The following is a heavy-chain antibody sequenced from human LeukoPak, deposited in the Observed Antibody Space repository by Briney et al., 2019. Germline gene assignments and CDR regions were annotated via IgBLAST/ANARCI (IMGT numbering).Heavy chain of an antibody. CDR2: IKSKTDGGTT. D-gene: IGHD1-14*01. CDR1: GFTFSNAW. J-gene: IGHJ1*01. CDR3: TTIARRALYFQH. V-gene: IGHV3-15*01. Sequence: KPGGSLRLSCAASGFTFSNAWMSWVRQAPGKGLEWVGRIKSKTDGGTTDYAARVKGRFTISRDDSKNTLYLQMNSMKTEDTAVYYCTTIARRALYFQHWGQGTLVTVSS.